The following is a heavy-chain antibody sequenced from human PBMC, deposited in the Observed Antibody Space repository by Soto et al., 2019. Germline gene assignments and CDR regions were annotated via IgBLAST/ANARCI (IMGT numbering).Heavy chain of an antibody. CDR3: ARWMSNGWAFDY. Sequence: QVQLVQSGAEVKKPGASVKVSCQASGYTFTTYTIHWVRQAPGQRLEWMGWVNAGNGNTKYSQNFQGRVTLTGDTSATTAYMELSSLRSEDTAVYYCARWMSNGWAFDYWGQGTLVTVSS. D-gene: IGHD6-19*01. CDR1: GYTFTTYT. CDR2: VNAGNGNT. J-gene: IGHJ4*02. V-gene: IGHV1-3*01.